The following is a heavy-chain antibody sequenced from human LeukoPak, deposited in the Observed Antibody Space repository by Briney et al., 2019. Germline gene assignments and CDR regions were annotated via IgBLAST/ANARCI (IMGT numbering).Heavy chain of an antibody. J-gene: IGHJ3*02. V-gene: IGHV4-34*01. CDR3: ARVLSSGWTNAFDI. CDR1: GGSFSAYY. CDR2: INHSGGT. D-gene: IGHD6-19*01. Sequence: SETPSLTCAVYGGSFSAYYWIWIRQPPGKGLEWIGEINHSGGTNYNPSLKSRVTISVDTSKNQFSLQLSSVTAADTAVYYCARVLSSGWTNAFDIWGQGTMVTVSS.